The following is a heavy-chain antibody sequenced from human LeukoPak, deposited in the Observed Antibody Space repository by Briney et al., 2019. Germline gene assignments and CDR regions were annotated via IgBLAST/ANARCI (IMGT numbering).Heavy chain of an antibody. CDR2: IKQDGSEK. CDR1: GFTFSSYW. V-gene: IGHV3-7*01. J-gene: IGHJ4*02. Sequence: PGGSLRLSCAASGFTFSSYWMSWVRQAPGKGLEWVANIKQDGSEKYYVDSVKGRFTISRDNAKNSLYLQMNSLRAEDTAVYYCARAVGYVGTMVRGVTLNFDYWGQGTLVTVSS. D-gene: IGHD3-10*01. CDR3: ARAVGYVGTMVRGVTLNFDY.